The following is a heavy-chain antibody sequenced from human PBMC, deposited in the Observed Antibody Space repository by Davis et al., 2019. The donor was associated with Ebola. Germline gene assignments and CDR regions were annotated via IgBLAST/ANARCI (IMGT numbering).Heavy chain of an antibody. J-gene: IGHJ4*02. D-gene: IGHD2-2*01. V-gene: IGHV3-23*01. CDR2: MSDSGSYT. Sequence: GESLKISCAASGFTFSTYAMTWVRQAPGKGLEWVSAMSDSGSYTYYADSVKGRFTISRDNSKNTLYLQMNSLRAEDTAVYYCAKDASSSTSYYNYWGQGTLVTVSS. CDR3: AKDASSSTSYYNY. CDR1: GFTFSTYA.